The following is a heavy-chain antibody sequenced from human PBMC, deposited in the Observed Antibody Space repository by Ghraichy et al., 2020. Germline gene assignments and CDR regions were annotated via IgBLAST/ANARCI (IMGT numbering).Heavy chain of an antibody. CDR1: GYTFTSYG. CDR2: ISADSGNT. J-gene: IGHJ5*02. CDR3: ARDGRESSGWRFDN. Sequence: ASVKVSCKTSGYTFTSYGISWVRQAPGQGLEWMGWISADSGNTEYAQNLQGRVTVTTDTSTSTAYMELRGLKSDDTAVYYCARDGRESSGWRFDNWGQGTLVTVSS. D-gene: IGHD6-19*01. V-gene: IGHV1-18*01.